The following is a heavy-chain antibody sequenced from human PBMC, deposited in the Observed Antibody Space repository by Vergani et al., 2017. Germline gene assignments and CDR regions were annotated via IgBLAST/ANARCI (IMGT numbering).Heavy chain of an antibody. CDR1: GYSFSSYD. Sequence: QVQLVQSGAEVKKPGASVKVSCRASGYSFSSYDISWVRQATGQGLEWMGWMNPNSGTTGYAQKFQGRVTMTRNTSINTAYMELSRLSFEDAAVYYCASGTRDSSGYYYDYWGQGTLVTVSS. D-gene: IGHD3-22*01. V-gene: IGHV1-8*01. CDR2: MNPNSGTT. CDR3: ASGTRDSSGYYYDY. J-gene: IGHJ4*02.